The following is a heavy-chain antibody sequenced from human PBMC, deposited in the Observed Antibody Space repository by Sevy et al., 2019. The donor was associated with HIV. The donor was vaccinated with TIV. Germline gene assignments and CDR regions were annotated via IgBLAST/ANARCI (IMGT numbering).Heavy chain of an antibody. Sequence: GGSLRLSCAASGFTFNNYDMYWVRQATGKGLEWVSAIGIAGDSFYPVAMKGRFTISRDNANNSVYLQMNSLRAGDTAIYYCAKAQVSGGVRGHRYGMDVWGQGTTVTVSS. J-gene: IGHJ6*02. CDR3: AKAQVSGGVRGHRYGMDV. CDR1: GFTFNNYD. CDR2: IGIAGDS. D-gene: IGHD1-1*01. V-gene: IGHV3-13*01.